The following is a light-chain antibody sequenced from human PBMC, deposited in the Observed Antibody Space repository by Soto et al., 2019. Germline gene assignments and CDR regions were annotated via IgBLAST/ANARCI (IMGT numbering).Light chain of an antibody. V-gene: IGLV2-14*01. CDR1: SSDVGGYKY. Sequence: QSALTQRASVSGSPGQSITVSCTGTSSDVGGYKYVSWYQHHPGRAPKLMIYEVNNRPSGVSHRFSGSKSGNTASLTISGLQPEDEADYYCSSYTTSSTLVFGTGTKVTVL. CDR2: EVN. CDR3: SSYTTSSTLV. J-gene: IGLJ1*01.